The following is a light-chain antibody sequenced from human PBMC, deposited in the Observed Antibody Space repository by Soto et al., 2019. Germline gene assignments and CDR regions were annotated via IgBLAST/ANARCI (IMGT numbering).Light chain of an antibody. J-gene: IGLJ3*02. Sequence: QAVLTQPPSASGTPGQRVTISCSGSSSNIGRNTVKWYRQLPGTAPKLLIGSSDQRPSGVPDRFSGSQSGTSASLAISGLQSEDDAYYIGASGDDILNAWAFGGGTKVTVL. V-gene: IGLV1-44*01. CDR1: SSNIGRNT. CDR2: SSD. CDR3: ASGDDILNAWA.